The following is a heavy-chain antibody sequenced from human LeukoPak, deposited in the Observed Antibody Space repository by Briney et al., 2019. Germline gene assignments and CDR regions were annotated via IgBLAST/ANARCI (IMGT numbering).Heavy chain of an antibody. Sequence: PSETLSLTCTVSGGSISSYYWSWIRQPAGKGLEWIGRIYTSGSTNYNPSLKSRVTMSVDASKSQFSLKLSSVTAADTAVYYCASLYYYDSSGYLDYWGQGTLVTVSS. J-gene: IGHJ4*02. D-gene: IGHD3-22*01. CDR2: IYTSGST. V-gene: IGHV4-4*07. CDR1: GGSISSYY. CDR3: ASLYYYDSSGYLDY.